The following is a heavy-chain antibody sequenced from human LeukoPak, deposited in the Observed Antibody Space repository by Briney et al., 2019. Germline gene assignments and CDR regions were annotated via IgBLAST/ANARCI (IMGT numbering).Heavy chain of an antibody. CDR2: MNPNSGNT. Sequence: ASVKVSCKASGYTFTSYDINWVRQATGQGLEWMGWMNPNSGNTGYAQKFQGRVTMTRDTSTSTVYMELSSLRSEDTAVYYCARERLSPAYDAFDIWGQGTMVTVSS. V-gene: IGHV1-8*01. D-gene: IGHD2-2*01. J-gene: IGHJ3*02. CDR3: ARERLSPAYDAFDI. CDR1: GYTFTSYD.